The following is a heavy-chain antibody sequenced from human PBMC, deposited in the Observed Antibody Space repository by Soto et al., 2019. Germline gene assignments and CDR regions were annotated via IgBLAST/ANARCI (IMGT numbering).Heavy chain of an antibody. D-gene: IGHD3-22*01. Sequence: PSETLSLTCAVSGYSISSGYYWGWIRQPPGKGLEWIGSIYHSGSTYYNPSLKSRVTISVDTSKNQFSLKLSSVTAADTAVYYCARGRSEVYGSSGYYHGLTKYYFDYWGQGTLVTVSS. CDR3: ARGRSEVYGSSGYYHGLTKYYFDY. V-gene: IGHV4-38-2*01. J-gene: IGHJ4*02. CDR2: IYHSGST. CDR1: GYSISSGYY.